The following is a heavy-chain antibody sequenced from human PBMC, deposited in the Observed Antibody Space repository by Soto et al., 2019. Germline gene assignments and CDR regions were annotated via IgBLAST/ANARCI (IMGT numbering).Heavy chain of an antibody. J-gene: IGHJ2*01. CDR3: ARDSGGNAGLYLYFDV. CDR1: GFTVSTNY. Sequence: EVQLVESGGGLIQPGGSLRLSCAGSGFTVSTNYMNWVRQAPGRGLEWVAFIYSGGTTYYTDSVRGRFTISTDTSKNTVYLQMNSLRVEDTAVYYCARDSGGNAGLYLYFDVWGRGTLVTVSS. V-gene: IGHV3-53*01. CDR2: IYSGGTT. D-gene: IGHD3-10*01.